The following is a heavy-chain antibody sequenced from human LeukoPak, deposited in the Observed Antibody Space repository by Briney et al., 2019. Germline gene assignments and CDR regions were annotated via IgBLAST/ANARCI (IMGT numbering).Heavy chain of an antibody. J-gene: IGHJ5*02. CDR2: ISSTSTTI. CDR3: ARDGGWNWFDP. Sequence: GGSLRLSCAASGFIFSFYGMNWVRQAPGKGLEWLSYISSTSTTIYYADSVKGRFTISRDNARNSLYLQMNSLRAEDTAVYYCARDGGWNWFDPWGQGTLVTVSS. D-gene: IGHD6-19*01. V-gene: IGHV3-48*04. CDR1: GFIFSFYG.